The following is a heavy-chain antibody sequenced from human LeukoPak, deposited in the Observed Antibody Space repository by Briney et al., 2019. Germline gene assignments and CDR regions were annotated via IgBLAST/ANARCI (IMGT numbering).Heavy chain of an antibody. V-gene: IGHV3-21*01. CDR1: GFTFSSYE. CDR3: ARDHIVVVTAIEDYYYYMDV. CDR2: ISSSSSYI. Sequence: GGSLRLSCAASGFTFSSYEMNWVRQAPGKGLEWVSSISSSSSYIYYADSVKGRFTISRDNAKNSLYLQMNSLRAEDTAVYYCARDHIVVVTAIEDYYYYMDVWGKGTTVTISS. D-gene: IGHD2-21*02. J-gene: IGHJ6*03.